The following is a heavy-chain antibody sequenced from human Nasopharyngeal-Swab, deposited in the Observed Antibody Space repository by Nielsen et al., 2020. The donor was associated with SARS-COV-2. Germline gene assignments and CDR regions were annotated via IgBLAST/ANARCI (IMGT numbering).Heavy chain of an antibody. CDR1: GGTFSSYA. V-gene: IGHV1-69*06. CDR3: GRSPVTGIDRRSLNP. J-gene: IGHJ5*02. D-gene: IGHD1-14*01. CDR2: IIPIFGTA. Sequence: SVKVSCKASGGTFSSYAISWVRQAPGQGLEWMGGIIPIFGTANYAQKFQGRVTITADKSTSTAYMELSSLRSEDTAVYYCGRSPVTGIDRRSLNPWGQGTLVTVSS.